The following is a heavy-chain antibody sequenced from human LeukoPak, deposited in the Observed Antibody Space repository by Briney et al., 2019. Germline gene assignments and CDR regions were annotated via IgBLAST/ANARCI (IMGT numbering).Heavy chain of an antibody. CDR3: AKQLGLKRSPIDY. D-gene: IGHD6-13*01. CDR2: ISYDGSNK. Sequence: GGSLRLSCAASGFTVSTNYMSWVRQAPGKGLEWVAVISYDGSNKYYADSVKGRFTISRDNSKNTLYLQMNSLRAEDTAVYYCAKQLGLKRSPIDYWGQGTLVTVSS. CDR1: GFTVSTNY. J-gene: IGHJ4*02. V-gene: IGHV3-30*18.